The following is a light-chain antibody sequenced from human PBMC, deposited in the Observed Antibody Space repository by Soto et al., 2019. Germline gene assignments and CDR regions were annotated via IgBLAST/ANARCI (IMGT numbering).Light chain of an antibody. Sequence: EIVLTQSPGTLSLSPGERATLSCRASQSVSSSNLGWYHQKPGQAPRLLIYGASSRATGIPDRFSGSGSGTDFTLTISSLEPEDFAVYYCQQRSNWPITFGQGTRLEIK. CDR3: QQRSNWPIT. CDR1: QSVSSSN. CDR2: GAS. J-gene: IGKJ5*01. V-gene: IGKV3D-20*02.